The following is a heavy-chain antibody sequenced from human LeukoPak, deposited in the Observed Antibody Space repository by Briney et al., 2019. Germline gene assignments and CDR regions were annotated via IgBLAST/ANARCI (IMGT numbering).Heavy chain of an antibody. CDR3: ASGRIYYYYYGMDV. Sequence: ASVKVSCKASGYTFTSYGISWMRQAPGQGLEWMGWISAYNGNTNYAQKLQGRVTMTTDTSTSTAYMELRSLRSDDTAVYYCASGRIYYYYYGMDVWGQGTTVTVSS. CDR1: GYTFTSYG. V-gene: IGHV1-18*01. CDR2: ISAYNGNT. J-gene: IGHJ6*02.